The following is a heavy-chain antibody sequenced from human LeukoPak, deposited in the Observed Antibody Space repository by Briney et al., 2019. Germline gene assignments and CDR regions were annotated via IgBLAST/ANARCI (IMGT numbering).Heavy chain of an antibody. Sequence: PGGSLRLSCAASGFTFSDYYMSWIRQAPGKGLEWVSYISSSGSTIYYADSVKGRFTISRDNAKNSLYLQMNSLRAEDTAMYYCAREQMIYNAFDIWGQGTLVTVSP. CDR3: AREQMIYNAFDI. J-gene: IGHJ4*02. V-gene: IGHV3-11*01. D-gene: IGHD2-8*01. CDR2: ISSSGSTI. CDR1: GFTFSDYY.